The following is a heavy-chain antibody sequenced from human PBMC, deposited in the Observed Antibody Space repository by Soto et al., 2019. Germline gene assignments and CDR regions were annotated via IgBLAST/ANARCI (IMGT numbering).Heavy chain of an antibody. CDR2: IYYIGST. J-gene: IGHJ6*04. CDR3: AREPVPDHVYYGLDV. D-gene: IGHD2-8*01. V-gene: IGHV4-30-4*01. Sequence: SETLSLTCTISGGSISNGDYYWNWIRHSPGNGLEWIGYIYYIGSTYYNPSLKSRVTMFVDTSNNQFSLKLTSVTVADTAVYYCAREPVPDHVYYGLDVWGKGTTVTVS. CDR1: GGSISNGDYY.